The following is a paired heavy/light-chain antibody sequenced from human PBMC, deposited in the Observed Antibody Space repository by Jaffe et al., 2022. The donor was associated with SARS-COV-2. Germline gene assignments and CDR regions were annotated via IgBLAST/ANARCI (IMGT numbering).Heavy chain of an antibody. D-gene: IGHD3-10*01. V-gene: IGHV3-74*01. CDR2: INGDGSST. Sequence: EVQLVESGGGLVQPGGSLRLSCVVSGFTFSNYWMHWVRQVPGKGLVWVSRINGDGSSTSYADSVRGRFTISRDNAKKTLYLQMNSLRAEDTAVYHCARPDVYFGPMDVWGKGTTITVSS. CDR1: GFTFSNYW. J-gene: IGHJ6*04. CDR3: ARPDVYFGPMDV.
Light chain of an antibody. CDR1: QSVSSTY. CDR3: HQFASSPET. J-gene: IGKJ1*01. Sequence: EIVLTQSPGTLSLSPGERATLSCRASQSVSSTYLAWYLQKPGQAPRLLISGASNRATGVPDRFSGSGSGTDFTLTISRLEPEDFAVYYCHQFASSPETFGQGTKVEIK. CDR2: GAS. V-gene: IGKV3-20*01.